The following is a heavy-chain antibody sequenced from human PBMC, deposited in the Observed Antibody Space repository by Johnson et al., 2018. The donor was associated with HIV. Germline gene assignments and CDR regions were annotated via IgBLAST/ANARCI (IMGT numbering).Heavy chain of an antibody. CDR3: ARDRRNRQWQRLDAFDI. CDR2: LSGTGDST. CDR1: GFIVSSNY. V-gene: IGHV3-23*04. Sequence: VQLVESGGGLVQPGGSLRLSCAASGFIVSSNYMSWVRQAPGKGLEWVSALSGTGDSTYYADSVKGRFTISRDNAKNSLHLQMNGLRAEDTAFYYCARDRRNRQWQRLDAFDIWGQGTMVIVSS. D-gene: IGHD6-19*01. J-gene: IGHJ3*02.